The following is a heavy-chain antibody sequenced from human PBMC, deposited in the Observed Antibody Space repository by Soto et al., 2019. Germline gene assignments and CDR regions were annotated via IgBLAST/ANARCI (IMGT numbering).Heavy chain of an antibody. CDR2: IIPIFGTA. CDR1: GVTFSSYA. CDR3: ARGTLVQDTLY. Sequence: SVKFSCKSSGVTFSSYAISWVRQAPGQGLEWMGGIIPIFGTANYAQKFQGRVTITADESTSTAYMELSSLRSEDTAVYYCARGTLVQDTLYWGQGKLVTAS. J-gene: IGHJ4*02. D-gene: IGHD2-15*01. V-gene: IGHV1-69*13.